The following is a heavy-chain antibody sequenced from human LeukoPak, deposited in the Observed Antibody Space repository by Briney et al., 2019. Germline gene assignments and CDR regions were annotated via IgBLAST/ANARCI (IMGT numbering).Heavy chain of an antibody. V-gene: IGHV4-34*01. CDR3: AKVGATYYYHYGMDV. CDR2: INHSGST. CDR1: GGSFSGYY. Sequence: SETLSLTCAVYGGSFSGYYWSWIRQPPGKGLEWIGEINHSGSTNYNPSLKSRVTISVDTSKNQFSLKLSSVTAADTAVYYCAKVGATYYYHYGMDVWGQGTTVTVSS. D-gene: IGHD1-26*01. J-gene: IGHJ6*02.